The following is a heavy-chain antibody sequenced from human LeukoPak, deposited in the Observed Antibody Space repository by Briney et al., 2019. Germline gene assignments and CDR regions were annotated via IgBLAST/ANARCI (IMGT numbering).Heavy chain of an antibody. CDR3: AREGDDFWSGYLNWFDP. V-gene: IGHV3-7*01. CDR1: GFTFSTYW. J-gene: IGHJ5*02. Sequence: GGPLRLSCAASGFTFSTYWMSWVRQAPGKGLEWVANIKQDGSEKYYVDSVKGRFTISRDNAKNSLYLQMNSLRAEDTAVYYCAREGDDFWSGYLNWFDPWGQGTLVTVSS. D-gene: IGHD3-3*01. CDR2: IKQDGSEK.